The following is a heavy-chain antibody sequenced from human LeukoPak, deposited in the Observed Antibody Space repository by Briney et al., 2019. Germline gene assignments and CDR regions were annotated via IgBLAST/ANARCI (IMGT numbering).Heavy chain of an antibody. CDR2: IYYSGST. CDR3: ARDGAPATGGSYYR. J-gene: IGHJ4*02. Sequence: SETLSLTCTVSGGSISSSSYYWGWIRQPPGKGLEWIGSIYYSGSTYYNPSLKSQLTISVDTSKNQFSLNLRSVTAADTAVYYCARDGAPATGGSYYRWGQGTLVAVFS. V-gene: IGHV4-39*07. CDR1: GGSISSSSYY. D-gene: IGHD3-10*01.